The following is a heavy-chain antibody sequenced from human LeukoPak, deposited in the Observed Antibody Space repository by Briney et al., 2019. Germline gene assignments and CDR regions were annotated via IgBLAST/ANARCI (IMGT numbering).Heavy chain of an antibody. CDR2: ISDDGNNK. J-gene: IGHJ4*02. V-gene: IGHV3-30-3*01. CDR3: ARELIAANGHDY. D-gene: IGHD6-13*01. Sequence: GRSLRLSCAVSGFTFSGYVMHWVRQAPGKGLEWVAVISDDGNNKYYADSVKGRFTISRDNSKSTLYLQMNSLRAEDTAVYYCARELIAANGHDYWGQGTLVTVSS. CDR1: GFTFSGYV.